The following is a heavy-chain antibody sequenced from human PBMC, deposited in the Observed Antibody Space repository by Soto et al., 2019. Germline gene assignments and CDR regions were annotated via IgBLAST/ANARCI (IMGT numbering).Heavy chain of an antibody. V-gene: IGHV3-21*01. CDR1: GFTFSSYT. D-gene: IGHD7-27*01. CDR2: ISFSSTTI. Sequence: VQLVESGGGLVKPGGSLTLSCAASGFTFSSYTMTWVRQAPGKGLEWVSSISFSSTTIHSADSVKGRFTISRDNARNSLYLQMNSLRAEDTAVYYCARGAGDLPYWGQGTLVTVSS. J-gene: IGHJ4*02. CDR3: ARGAGDLPY.